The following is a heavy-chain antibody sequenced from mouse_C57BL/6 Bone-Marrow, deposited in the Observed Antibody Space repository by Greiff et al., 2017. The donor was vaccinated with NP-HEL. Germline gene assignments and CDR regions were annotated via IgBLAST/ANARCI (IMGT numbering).Heavy chain of an antibody. D-gene: IGHD2-5*01. V-gene: IGHV2-2*01. J-gene: IGHJ3*01. Sequence: QVQLKESGPGLVQPSQSLSITCTVSGFSLTSYGVPWVRQSPGKGLEWLGVIWSGGSTDYNAAFISRLSISKDNSKSQVFFKMNSLQADDTAIYYCARSPHYYSNYVGFAYWGQGTLVTVSA. CDR1: GFSLTSYG. CDR3: ARSPHYYSNYVGFAY. CDR2: IWSGGST.